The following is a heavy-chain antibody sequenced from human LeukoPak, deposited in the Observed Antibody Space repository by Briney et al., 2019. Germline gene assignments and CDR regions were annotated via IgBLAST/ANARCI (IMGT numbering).Heavy chain of an antibody. J-gene: IGHJ4*02. CDR1: GYTFTDDY. Sequence: GASVKVSCKASGYTFTDDYVHWVRQAPGQGLEWMGWINPNSGVTNYAQKFQGRVTMTRDMSISTAYMELGRLRSDDTAVYYCARSPDILTGENFDYWGQGTLVTVSS. CDR3: ARSPDILTGENFDY. CDR2: INPNSGVT. V-gene: IGHV1-2*02. D-gene: IGHD3-9*01.